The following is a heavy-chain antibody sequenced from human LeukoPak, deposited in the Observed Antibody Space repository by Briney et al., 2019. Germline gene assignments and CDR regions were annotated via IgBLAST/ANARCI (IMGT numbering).Heavy chain of an antibody. V-gene: IGHV3-23*01. D-gene: IGHD4-17*01. CDR3: ARGDYDPYYFDY. J-gene: IGHJ4*02. CDR1: GFTFSNYA. CDR2: ISGTGGSS. Sequence: GGSLRLSCAASGFTFSNYAMNWVRQAPGKGLEWVSVISGTGGSSSYTDSVKGRFTISRDNSKNTLYLQLNSLRAEGTAVYYCARGDYDPYYFDYWGQGTLVTVSS.